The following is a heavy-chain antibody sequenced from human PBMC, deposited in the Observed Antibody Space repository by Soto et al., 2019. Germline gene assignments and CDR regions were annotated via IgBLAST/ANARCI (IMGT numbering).Heavy chain of an antibody. J-gene: IGHJ6*02. CDR2: IIPIFGTA. V-gene: IGHV1-69*13. Sequence: SVKVSCKASGGTFRSYAISSGGEAPGQGVEWMGGIIPIFGTANYAQKFQGRVTITADESTSTAYMELSSLRSEDTAVYYCAREGEVYSSSSYYYYGMDVWGQGTTVTVSS. CDR3: AREGEVYSSSSYYYYGMDV. CDR1: GGTFRSYA. D-gene: IGHD6-6*01.